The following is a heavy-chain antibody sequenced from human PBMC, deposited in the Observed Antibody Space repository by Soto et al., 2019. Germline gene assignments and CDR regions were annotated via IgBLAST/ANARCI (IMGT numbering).Heavy chain of an antibody. D-gene: IGHD3-3*02. CDR2: INAGNGVT. V-gene: IGHV1-3*01. CDR3: ARDRVTPGGHFYYYGLDV. Sequence: QVHLVQSGAEVKRPGASVKISCRASGFTFTTYALHWVRQAPGQRLEWMGWINAGNGVTKYSQRFLCRVTFTRDTSARTADMELSSLTSEDTAVYYCARDRVTPGGHFYYYGLDVWGQGTTGHRLL. CDR1: GFTFTTYA. J-gene: IGHJ6*02.